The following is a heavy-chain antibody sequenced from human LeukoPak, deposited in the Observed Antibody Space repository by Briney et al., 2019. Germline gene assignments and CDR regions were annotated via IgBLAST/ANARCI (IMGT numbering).Heavy chain of an antibody. Sequence: PGGSLRLSCAASGFTFSSYGMHWVRQAPGKGLEWVAVIWYDGSNKYYADSVKGRFTISRDNSKNTLYLQMNSLRAEDTAVYYCARDRRPTSKQQRHHYGMDVWGKGTTVTVSS. CDR2: IWYDGSNK. V-gene: IGHV3-33*01. J-gene: IGHJ6*04. CDR1: GFTFSSYG. D-gene: IGHD6-13*01. CDR3: ARDRRPTSKQQRHHYGMDV.